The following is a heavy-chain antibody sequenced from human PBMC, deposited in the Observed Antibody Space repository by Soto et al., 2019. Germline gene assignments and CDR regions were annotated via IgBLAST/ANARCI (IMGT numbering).Heavy chain of an antibody. CDR1: GYTFNGYY. CDR2: INPNSGGT. V-gene: IGHV1-2*02. D-gene: IGHD3-3*01. Sequence: GASVKVSRKASGYTFNGYYIHWVRQAPRQGLEWVGWINPNSGGTNYAQKFQGRVTMTRDTSLSTAHMELSRLRSDDTAGDYCARSYYDFWSCPETYYYGMYVWVQGNTGTGS. J-gene: IGHJ6*02. CDR3: ARSYYDFWSCPETYYYGMYV.